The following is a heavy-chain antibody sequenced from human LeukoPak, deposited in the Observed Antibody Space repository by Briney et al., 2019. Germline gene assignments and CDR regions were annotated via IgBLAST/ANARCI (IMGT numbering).Heavy chain of an antibody. J-gene: IGHJ4*02. V-gene: IGHV4-4*02. Sequence: SETLSLTCTVSGGSISSSNWWSWVRQPPGKGLEWIGEIYHSGSTNYNPSLKSRVTMSVDTSKNHFSLKMNSLTAADTAEYYCAGLRYHGGNTVWGQGTPVTVSS. D-gene: IGHD4-23*01. CDR3: AGLRYHGGNTV. CDR2: IYHSGST. CDR1: GGSISSSNW.